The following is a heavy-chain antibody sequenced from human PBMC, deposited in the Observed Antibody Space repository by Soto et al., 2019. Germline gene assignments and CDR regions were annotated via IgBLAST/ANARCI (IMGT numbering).Heavy chain of an antibody. Sequence: PGGSLRLSCAASGFTVSSNYMSWVRQAPGKGLEWVSVIYSGGSTYYADSVKGRFTISRDNSKNSLYLQMNSLRAEDTAVYYCARTKQQLGPYYYYGMDVWGQGTLVTVSS. CDR1: GFTVSSNY. CDR2: IYSGGST. V-gene: IGHV3-53*01. J-gene: IGHJ6*02. D-gene: IGHD6-13*01. CDR3: ARTKQQLGPYYYYGMDV.